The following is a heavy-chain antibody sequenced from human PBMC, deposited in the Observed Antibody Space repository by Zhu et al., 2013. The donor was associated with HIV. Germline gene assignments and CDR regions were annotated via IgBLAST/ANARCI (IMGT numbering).Heavy chain of an antibody. V-gene: IGHV1-18*01. CDR2: ISVYNGNT. CDR1: GYTFYNYA. Sequence: QLVQSGAEVKKPGASVKVSCKASGYTFYNYAISWVRQAPGEGLEWMGWISVYNGNTKYAQKFQGRVTLNTDTSTSTAYMELRSLRSDDTAVYYCARDLSSGWSLNWFDPWGQGTLVTVSS. CDR3: ARDLSSGWSLNWFDP. D-gene: IGHD6-19*01. J-gene: IGHJ5*02.